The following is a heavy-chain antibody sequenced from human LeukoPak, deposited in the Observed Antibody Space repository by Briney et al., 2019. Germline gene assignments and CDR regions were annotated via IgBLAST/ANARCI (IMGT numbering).Heavy chain of an antibody. D-gene: IGHD2-2*02. CDR3: ARGVPAALRLARWFDP. V-gene: IGHV1-18*01. CDR2: ISAYNDNT. J-gene: IGHJ5*02. Sequence: ASVKVSCKASGYTFTSYGISWVRQAPGQGLEWMGWISAYNDNTNYAQKLQGRVTMTTDTSTSTAYMELRSLRSDDTAVYYCARGVPAALRLARWFDPWGQGTLVTVSS. CDR1: GYTFTSYG.